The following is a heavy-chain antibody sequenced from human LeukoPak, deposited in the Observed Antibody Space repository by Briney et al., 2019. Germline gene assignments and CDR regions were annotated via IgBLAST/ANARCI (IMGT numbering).Heavy chain of an antibody. CDR2: ISSSSSYI. CDR1: GFTFSSYS. V-gene: IGHV3-21*01. Sequence: GSLRLSCAASGFTFSSYSMNWVRQAPGKGLEWVSSISSSSSYIYYADSVKGRFTISRDNAKNSLYLQMNSLRAEDTAVYYCARVGDLVVVAANIYYFDYWGQGTLVTVSS. J-gene: IGHJ4*02. D-gene: IGHD2-15*01. CDR3: ARVGDLVVVAANIYYFDY.